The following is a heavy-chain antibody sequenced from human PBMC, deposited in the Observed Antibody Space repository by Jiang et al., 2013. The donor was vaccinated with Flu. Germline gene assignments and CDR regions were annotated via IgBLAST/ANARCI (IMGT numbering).Heavy chain of an antibody. CDR2: ISYDGSNK. CDR1: GFTFSSYG. V-gene: IGHV3-30*18. Sequence: PGGSLRLSCAASGFTFSSYGMHWVRQAPGKGLEWVAVISYDGSNKYYADSVKGRFTISRDNSKNTLYLQMNSLRAEDTAVYYCAKDRVSGVVTPNSYYYYYYGMDVWGQGTTVTVSS. J-gene: IGHJ6*02. D-gene: IGHD3-3*01. CDR3: AKDRVSGVVTPNSYYYYYYGMDV.